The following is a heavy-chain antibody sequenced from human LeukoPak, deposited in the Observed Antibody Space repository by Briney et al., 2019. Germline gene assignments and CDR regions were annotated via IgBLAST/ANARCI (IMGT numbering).Heavy chain of an antibody. J-gene: IGHJ6*03. D-gene: IGHD3-3*01. CDR3: AKNFWSDKYYYYYMDV. Sequence: GGSLRLSCAASGFPFSSYVMSWVRQAPGKGLEWVSGLSGSGGTTYYVDSVKGRFTISRDNSKNTLYLQMNTLRAEDTAVYYCAKNFWSDKYYYYYMDVWGKGTTVTVSS. CDR2: LSGSGGTT. CDR1: GFPFSSYV. V-gene: IGHV3-23*01.